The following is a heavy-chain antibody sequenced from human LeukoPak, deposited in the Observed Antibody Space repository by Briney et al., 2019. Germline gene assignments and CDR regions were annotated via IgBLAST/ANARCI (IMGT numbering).Heavy chain of an antibody. V-gene: IGHV1-2*02. CDR2: INPNSGGT. Sequence: ASVKVSCKASGYTFIGYYMHWVRQAPGQGPEWMGWINPNSGGTNHAQKFQGRVTMTRDTSISTAYMELSRLSSDDTAVYYCARAVAAPNFDYWGQGTLVTVSS. D-gene: IGHD6-19*01. CDR1: GYTFIGYY. J-gene: IGHJ4*02. CDR3: ARAVAAPNFDY.